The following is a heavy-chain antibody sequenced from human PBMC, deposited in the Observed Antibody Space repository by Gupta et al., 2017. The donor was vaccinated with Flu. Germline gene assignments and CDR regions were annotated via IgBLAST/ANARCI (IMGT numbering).Heavy chain of an antibody. CDR3: TRDPGWGALDL. D-gene: IGHD1-26*01. J-gene: IGHJ3*01. Sequence: WVRQAPGRGLETVSMIKPGGDGVYYRDSVRGRFTISRDNAKNSLSLQMNSLRAEDTAVYYCTRDPGWGALDLWGQGTLVTISS. V-gene: IGHV3-7*01. CDR2: IKPGGDGV.